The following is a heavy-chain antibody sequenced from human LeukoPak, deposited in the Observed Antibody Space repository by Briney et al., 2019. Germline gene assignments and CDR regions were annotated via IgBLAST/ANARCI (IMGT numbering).Heavy chain of an antibody. CDR3: ARELMLLSSGFYYHYMDV. D-gene: IGHD3-10*02. Sequence: SETLSLTCTVSGSSISSGYYWGWIRHPRGKGLEWIGIIYHSGSTYYNPSLKSRVTISVDTSKNQFSLKLSSVTAADTAVYYCARELMLLSSGFYYHYMDVWGKGTTVTVSS. CDR2: IYHSGST. J-gene: IGHJ6*03. V-gene: IGHV4-38-2*02. CDR1: GSSISSGYY.